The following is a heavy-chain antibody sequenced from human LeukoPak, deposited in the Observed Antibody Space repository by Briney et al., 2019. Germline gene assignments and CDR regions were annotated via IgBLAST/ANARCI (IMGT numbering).Heavy chain of an antibody. V-gene: IGHV3-73*01. CDR2: IRSKANSYAT. Sequence: GGSLRLSCAASGFTFSGSAMHWVRQASGKGLEWVGRIRSKANSYATVYAASVKGRFTISRDNSKNTLYLQMNSLRADDTAVYYCAKDPTHFRVWDDYDTNILSHWGQGTLVTVSS. CDR1: GFTFSGSA. D-gene: IGHD4/OR15-4a*01. CDR3: AKDPTHFRVWDDYDTNILSH. J-gene: IGHJ4*02.